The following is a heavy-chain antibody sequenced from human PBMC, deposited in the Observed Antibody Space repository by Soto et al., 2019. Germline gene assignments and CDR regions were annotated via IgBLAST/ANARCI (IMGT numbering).Heavy chain of an antibody. CDR1: GYTFTSYA. CDR3: GRSHYYDSSRYEDYSNSGMDG. V-gene: IGHV1-3*01. J-gene: IGHJ6*02. CDR2: INAGNGNT. Sequence: ASVKVSCKSSGYTFTSYAMHWVRQAPGQRLEWMGWINAGNGNTKYSQKFQGRVTITRDTSASTAYMELSSLRSEDTAVYYCGRSHYYDSSRYEDYSNSGMDGWGQGTRVTVSS. D-gene: IGHD3-22*01.